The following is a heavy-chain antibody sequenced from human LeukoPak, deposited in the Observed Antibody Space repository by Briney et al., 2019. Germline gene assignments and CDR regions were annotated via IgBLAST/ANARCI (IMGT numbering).Heavy chain of an antibody. CDR3: AKEGKTRNWNYFQAKPVY. V-gene: IGHV3-23*01. D-gene: IGHD1-7*01. CDR1: GFTFSSYG. CDR2: ISSSGGST. J-gene: IGHJ4*02. Sequence: GGSLRLSCVASGFTFSSYGMSWVRQAPGKGLEWVSAISSSGGSTHYADSVKGRFTVSRDNSKNMLYLQLNSLKAEDTAIYYCAKEGKTRNWNYFQAKPVYWGQGTLVIVSS.